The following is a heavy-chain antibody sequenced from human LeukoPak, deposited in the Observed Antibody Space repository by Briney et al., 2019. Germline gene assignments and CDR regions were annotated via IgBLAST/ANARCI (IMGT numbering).Heavy chain of an antibody. Sequence: SETLSLTCAVYGGSFSGYYWSWIRQPPGKGLEWIGEINHSGSTNYNPSLKSRVTISVDTSKNQFSLKLSSVTAADTAVYYCARRLFWYSSPSRWIWFDPWGQGTLVTVSS. J-gene: IGHJ5*02. CDR2: INHSGST. CDR3: ARRLFWYSSPSRWIWFDP. V-gene: IGHV4-34*01. D-gene: IGHD6-6*01. CDR1: GGSFSGYY.